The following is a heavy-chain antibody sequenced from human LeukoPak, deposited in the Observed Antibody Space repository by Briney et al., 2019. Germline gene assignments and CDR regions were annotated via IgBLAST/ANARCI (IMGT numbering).Heavy chain of an antibody. J-gene: IGHJ6*02. CDR1: GGTFSSYA. CDR3: ASQWLVPYNYYYGMDV. D-gene: IGHD6-19*01. Sequence: GASVKVSCKASGGTFSSYAISWVRQAPGQGLEWMGGIIPIFGTANYAQKFQGRVTITADESTSTAYMELSSLRSEDTAVYYCASQWLVPYNYYYGMDVWGQGTTVTVSS. CDR2: IIPIFGTA. V-gene: IGHV1-69*13.